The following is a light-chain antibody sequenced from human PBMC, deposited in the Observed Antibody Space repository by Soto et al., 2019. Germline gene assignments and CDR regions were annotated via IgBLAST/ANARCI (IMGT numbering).Light chain of an antibody. CDR3: SSYTSSSTLEV. Sequence: QSVLTQPASVSGSPGQSITISCTGTSSDVGGYNYVSWYQQHPGKAPKLMIYDVSNRPSGVSNRFSGSKSGNTASLPISRLQAEDEADYYCSSYTSSSTLEVFGTGTKVTVL. J-gene: IGLJ1*01. CDR2: DVS. V-gene: IGLV2-14*01. CDR1: SSDVGGYNY.